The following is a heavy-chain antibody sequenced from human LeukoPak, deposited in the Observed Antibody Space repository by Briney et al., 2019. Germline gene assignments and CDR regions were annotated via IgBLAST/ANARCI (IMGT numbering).Heavy chain of an antibody. CDR2: IWNDGSNK. J-gene: IGHJ4*02. Sequence: HAGGSLILSCAASGFIFSVYGMHWVRQAPGKGLEWVAVIWNDGSNKYYADSVKGRFSISRDNSKNTLYLQMNSLRAEDTAAYSCARASGPFDYWGQGTLVTVSS. D-gene: IGHD3-10*01. CDR3: ARASGPFDY. V-gene: IGHV3-33*01. CDR1: GFIFSVYG.